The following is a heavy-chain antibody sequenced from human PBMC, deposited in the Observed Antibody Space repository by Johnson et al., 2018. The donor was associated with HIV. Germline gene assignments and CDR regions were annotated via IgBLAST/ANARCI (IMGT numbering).Heavy chain of an antibody. Sequence: QVQLVESGGGVVQPGRSLRLSCAASGFTFANSGVHWVRQAPGKGLEWVAVISYDGSNKYYAASVKGRFTISRDNSKNTLYLQMNSLRAEDTAVYYCASREVGAKSEHAFDIWGQGTMVTVSS. D-gene: IGHD1-26*01. CDR1: GFTFANSG. CDR2: ISYDGSNK. V-gene: IGHV3-30*03. J-gene: IGHJ3*02. CDR3: ASREVGAKSEHAFDI.